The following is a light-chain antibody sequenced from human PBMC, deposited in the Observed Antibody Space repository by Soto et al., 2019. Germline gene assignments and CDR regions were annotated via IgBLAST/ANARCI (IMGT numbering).Light chain of an antibody. Sequence: EIVLTQSTATLPLSPGERSALSCRASQSVSSYLAWYQQKPGQAPRLLIYDASNRATGIPARFSGSGSGTDFTLTISSLEPEDFAVYYCQQRSNWLTFGQGTKVDIK. V-gene: IGKV3-11*01. CDR3: QQRSNWLT. CDR1: QSVSSY. CDR2: DAS. J-gene: IGKJ1*01.